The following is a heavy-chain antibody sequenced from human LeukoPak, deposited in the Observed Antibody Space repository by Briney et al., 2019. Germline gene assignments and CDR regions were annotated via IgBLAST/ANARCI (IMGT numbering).Heavy chain of an antibody. CDR3: ARHSSTGIDY. J-gene: IGHJ4*02. D-gene: IGHD2-2*01. CDR1: GFSFTGYW. Sequence: GESLKISCQASGFSFTGYWIGWVRQMPGKGLEWMGILYPGDSDTRYSPSFQGQVTMSADESISTAYLQWATLKASDSAMYYCARHSSTGIDYRGQGTLVTVSS. V-gene: IGHV5-51*01. CDR2: LYPGDSDT.